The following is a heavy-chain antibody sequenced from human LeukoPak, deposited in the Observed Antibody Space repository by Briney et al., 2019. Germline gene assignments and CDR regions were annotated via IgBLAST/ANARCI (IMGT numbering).Heavy chain of an antibody. CDR2: IHYSGST. J-gene: IGHJ4*02. Sequence: TSETLSLTCTVSGVSISSYYWSWIRQPPGKGLEWIGYIHYSGSTNYNPSLKSRVTISVDTSKNQFSLKLSSVTAADTAVYYCASGFDWGQGTLVTVFS. V-gene: IGHV4-59*01. CDR1: GVSISSYY. D-gene: IGHD3-10*01. CDR3: ASGFD.